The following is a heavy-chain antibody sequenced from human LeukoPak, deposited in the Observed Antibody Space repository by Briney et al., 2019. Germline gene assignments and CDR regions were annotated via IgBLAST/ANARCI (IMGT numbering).Heavy chain of an antibody. CDR3: ARTRWGLYAFDI. CDR2: IYYSGST. D-gene: IGHD3-10*01. Sequence: SETLSLTCTVSGGSISSYYWSWIRQPPGKGLEWIGYIYYSGSTNYNPSLKSRVTISVDTSKNQFSLKLSSVTAADTAVYYCARTRWGLYAFDIWGQGTMVTVSS. CDR1: GGSISSYY. V-gene: IGHV4-59*01. J-gene: IGHJ3*02.